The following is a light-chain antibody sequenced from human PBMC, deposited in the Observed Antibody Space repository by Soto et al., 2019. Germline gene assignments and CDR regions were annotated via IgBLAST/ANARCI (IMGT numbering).Light chain of an antibody. J-gene: IGKJ3*01. V-gene: IGKV3-11*01. Sequence: ETVLTQSPATLSLSPGDRATLSCRASQSVSNYLAWYQQKPGQAPRLLIYDASNRATGIPARFSGSGSGTDFTLTISSLEPEDFAVYYCQQRSNWLFTFGPGTKVDIK. CDR2: DAS. CDR1: QSVSNY. CDR3: QQRSNWLFT.